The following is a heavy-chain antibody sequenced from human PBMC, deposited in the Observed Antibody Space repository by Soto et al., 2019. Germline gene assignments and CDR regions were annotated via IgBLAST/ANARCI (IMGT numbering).Heavy chain of an antibody. CDR3: ARDPPTGTTLDWADS. CDR2: TSSSGSCM. J-gene: IGHJ4*02. V-gene: IGHV3-21*01. CDR1: GFSFSSDW. D-gene: IGHD1-7*01. Sequence: SGGSLRLSCAGSGFSFSSDWMGWVRQAPGKGLEWVSCTSSSGSCMSYADSVKGRFTISRDNAKNSLYLQMSGLNDEDTAVYYCARDPPTGTTLDWADSWGQGTLVTVSS.